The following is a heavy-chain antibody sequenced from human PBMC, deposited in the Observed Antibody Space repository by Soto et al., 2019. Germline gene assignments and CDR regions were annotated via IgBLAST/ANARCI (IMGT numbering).Heavy chain of an antibody. J-gene: IGHJ4*02. CDR2: IYHSGST. D-gene: IGHD3-22*01. CDR1: GGSFNNNY. Sequence: SETLSLTCTLSGGSFNNNYWSWIRQPPGKGLEWIGYIYHSGSTNYNPSLKSRVTISIDKSKNQFSLKLSSVTAADTAVYYCARRLHDSSGYYSLDFWGQGTLVTRLL. CDR3: ARRLHDSSGYYSLDF. V-gene: IGHV4-59*08.